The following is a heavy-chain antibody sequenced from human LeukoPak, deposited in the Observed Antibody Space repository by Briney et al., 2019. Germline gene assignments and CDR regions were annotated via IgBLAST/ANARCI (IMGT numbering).Heavy chain of an antibody. Sequence: SETLSLTCAVFGGAISRYYCINRYYWSWIRQSPGKGLEWIGYIYGSGTTKYNPSLKSRVTMSVDTSKNQFSLKLSSVTAADTAVYYCARDLYDFWSGYFSNSGGYYYYGMDVWGQGTTVTVSS. CDR2: IYGSGTT. J-gene: IGHJ6*02. V-gene: IGHV4-59*12. D-gene: IGHD3-3*01. CDR3: ARDLYDFWSGYFSNSGGYYYYGMDV. CDR1: GGAISRYYCINRYY.